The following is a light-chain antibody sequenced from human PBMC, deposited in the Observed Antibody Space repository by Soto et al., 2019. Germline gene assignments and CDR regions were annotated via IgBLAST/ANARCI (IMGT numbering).Light chain of an antibody. V-gene: IGKV1-5*01. CDR1: QSISGW. CDR3: QQYGSSPPYT. Sequence: DIQMTQSPYTLSASVGDRVTITCRASQSISGWLAWYQQKPGKAPKLLIYRASRRATGIPDRFSASGSGTDFTLTISRLEPEDFAVYYCQQYGSSPPYTFGQGTKLEIK. CDR2: RAS. J-gene: IGKJ2*01.